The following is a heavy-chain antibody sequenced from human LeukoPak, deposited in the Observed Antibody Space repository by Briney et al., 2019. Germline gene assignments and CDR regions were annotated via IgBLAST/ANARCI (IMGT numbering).Heavy chain of an antibody. CDR3: ARFSYGGNRFGFDY. V-gene: IGHV4-59*01. D-gene: IGHD4-23*01. CDR2: IYYSGST. CDR1: GGSISSYY. J-gene: IGHJ4*02. Sequence: PSETLSLTCTVSGGSISSYYWSWIRQPPGKGLEWIGYIYYSGSTNYNPSLKSRVTISVDTSKNQFSLKLSSVTAADTAVYYCARFSYGGNRFGFDYWGQGTLVTVSS.